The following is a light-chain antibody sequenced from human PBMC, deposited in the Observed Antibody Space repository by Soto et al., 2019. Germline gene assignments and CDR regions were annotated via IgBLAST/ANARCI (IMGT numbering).Light chain of an antibody. J-gene: IGKJ1*01. CDR3: QLYGTSPKP. CDR1: QSVSSSY. Sequence: EVVLTQSPATLSSFPGDRVTLSCRASQSVSSSYLAWYQQKPGQAPRLLIYGASSRATGIPGRFSGSGSGTDFTLSISRLEPEDFAVYYCQLYGTSPKPFGQGTKVDI. CDR2: GAS. V-gene: IGKV3-20*01.